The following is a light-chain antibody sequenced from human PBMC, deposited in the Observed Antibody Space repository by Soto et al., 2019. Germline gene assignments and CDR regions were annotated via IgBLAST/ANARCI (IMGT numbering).Light chain of an antibody. CDR3: SSYASSNTLV. J-gene: IGLJ1*01. Sequence: QSALTQPASVSGSPGQSITISCTGTSSDVGGYDYVSWYQQYPGKAPKPMIYYVSDRPSGVSDRFSGSKSGNTASLTISGLQAEDEADYYCSSYASSNTLVFGTGTKVTVL. CDR2: YVS. CDR1: SSDVGGYDY. V-gene: IGLV2-14*01.